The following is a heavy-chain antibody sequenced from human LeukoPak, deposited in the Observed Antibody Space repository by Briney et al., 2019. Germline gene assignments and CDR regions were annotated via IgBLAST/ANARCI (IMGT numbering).Heavy chain of an antibody. D-gene: IGHD3-10*01. Sequence: PTGGSLRLSCAASGFTFSSYAMSWVRQATGKGLEWVSAISGSGGSTYYADSVKGRFTISRDNSKNTLYLQMNSLRAEDTAVYYCGKDTVLLWFGELRSGVDYWGQGALVTVSS. V-gene: IGHV3-23*01. CDR3: GKDTVLLWFGELRSGVDY. J-gene: IGHJ4*02. CDR2: ISGSGGST. CDR1: GFTFSSYA.